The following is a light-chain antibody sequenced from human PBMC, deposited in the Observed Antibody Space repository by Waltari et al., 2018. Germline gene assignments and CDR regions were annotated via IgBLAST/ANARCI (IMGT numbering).Light chain of an antibody. CDR3: QQRSNSFA. Sequence: EIVLTQSPATLSLSPGERATLSCRASQSVSSYLAWYQKKPGQAPRLLIYDASTRAAGIPARFSGSGSVTDFTLTISSLEPEDFAVYYCQQRSNSFAFGPGTRVDIK. J-gene: IGKJ3*01. V-gene: IGKV3-11*01. CDR2: DAS. CDR1: QSVSSY.